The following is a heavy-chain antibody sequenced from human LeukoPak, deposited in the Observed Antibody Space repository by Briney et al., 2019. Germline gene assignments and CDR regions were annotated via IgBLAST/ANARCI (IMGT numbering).Heavy chain of an antibody. Sequence: SETLSLTCAVYGGSFSGYYWSWIRQPPGKGLEWIGEINHSGSTNYNPSLKSRVTISVDTSKNQFSLKLSSVTAADTAVYYCARHQYYYGSGGNYGMDVWGQGTTVTVSS. CDR1: GGSFSGYY. J-gene: IGHJ6*02. D-gene: IGHD3-10*01. CDR3: ARHQYYYGSGGNYGMDV. V-gene: IGHV4-34*01. CDR2: INHSGST.